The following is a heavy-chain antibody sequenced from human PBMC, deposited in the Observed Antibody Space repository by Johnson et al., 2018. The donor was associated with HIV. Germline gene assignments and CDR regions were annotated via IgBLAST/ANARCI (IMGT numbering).Heavy chain of an antibody. J-gene: IGHJ3*02. V-gene: IGHV3-66*02. CDR1: GFTVSSNY. Sequence: VQLVESGGGLVQPGGSLRLSCVVSGFTVSSNYITWVRQAPGKGLEWVSVISSGGDTYYADSVKDRFTLSRDNSKNTLYLQMGSLRAEDMAVYYCTKDLHDNSGWRGAFDIWGQGTMVTVSS. CDR2: ISSGGDT. CDR3: TKDLHDNSGWRGAFDI. D-gene: IGHD6-19*01.